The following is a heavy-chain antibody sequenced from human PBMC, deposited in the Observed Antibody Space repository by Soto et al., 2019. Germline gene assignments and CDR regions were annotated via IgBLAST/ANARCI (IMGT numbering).Heavy chain of an antibody. J-gene: IGHJ4*02. CDR1: GGTFSSYA. CDR2: IIPIFGTA. D-gene: IGHD3-22*01. CDR3: ARANWNYYDSSGYYYVGVSFDY. Sequence: QVQLVQSGAEVKKPGSSVKVSCKASGGTFSSYAISWVRQAPGQGLEWMGGIIPIFGTANYAQKFQGRVTITADESTSTAYMELSSLRSEDTAVYYCARANWNYYDSSGYYYVGVSFDYWGQGTLVTVSS. V-gene: IGHV1-69*01.